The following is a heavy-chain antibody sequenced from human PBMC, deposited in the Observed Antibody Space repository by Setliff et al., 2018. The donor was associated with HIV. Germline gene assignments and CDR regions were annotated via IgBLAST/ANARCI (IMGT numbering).Heavy chain of an antibody. J-gene: IGHJ4*02. D-gene: IGHD4-4*01. V-gene: IGHV4-4*07. CDR3: ARDPTTGVDH. CDR2: ISISGDT. Sequence: PSETLSLTCTVSGGSVTSYYWSWIRQPAGKRLEWIGRISISGDTNYNPSLKSRATMSLDTSKNQFSLKLNSVTAADTAMYYCARDPTTGVDHWGQGTLVTVSS. CDR1: GGSVTSYY.